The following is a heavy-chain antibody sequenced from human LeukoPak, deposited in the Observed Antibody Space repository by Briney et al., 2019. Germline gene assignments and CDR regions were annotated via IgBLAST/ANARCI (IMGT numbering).Heavy chain of an antibody. CDR1: GFTFSSYS. CDR3: AKDRKRWELQYYFDY. V-gene: IGHV3-30*18. D-gene: IGHD2-15*01. CDR2: ISYDGSNK. Sequence: GGSLRLSCAASGFTFSSYSMNWVRQAPGKGLEWVAVISYDGSNKYYADSAKGRFTISRDNSKNTLYLQMNSLRAEDTAVYYCAKDRKRWELQYYFDYWGQGTLVTVSS. J-gene: IGHJ4*02.